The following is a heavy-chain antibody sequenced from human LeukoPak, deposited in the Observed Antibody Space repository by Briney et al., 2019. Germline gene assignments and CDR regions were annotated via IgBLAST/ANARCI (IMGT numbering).Heavy chain of an antibody. CDR1: GGTFSSYA. Sequence: GASVKVSCKASGGTFSSYAISWVRQAPGQGLEWMGGIIPIFGTANYAQKFQGRVTITADKSTSTAYMELSSLRSEDTAVYYCASFTTGTTWHYWGQGTLVTVSS. CDR2: IIPIFGTA. CDR3: ASFTTGTTWHY. V-gene: IGHV1-69*06. D-gene: IGHD1-1*01. J-gene: IGHJ4*02.